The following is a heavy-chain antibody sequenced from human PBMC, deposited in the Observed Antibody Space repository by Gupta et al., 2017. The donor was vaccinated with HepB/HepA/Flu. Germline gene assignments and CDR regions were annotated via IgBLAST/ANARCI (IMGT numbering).Heavy chain of an antibody. D-gene: IGHD2-2*02. CDR1: GYTFTSYY. CDR2: INPSGGST. V-gene: IGHV1-46*01. J-gene: IGHJ4*02. Sequence: EVSCKASGYTFTSYYMHWVRQAPGQELEWMGIINPSGGSTSYAQKFQGRVTMTRDTSTSTVYMELSSLRSEDTAVYYCARGAGGLDIVVVPAAILLDYWGQGTLVTVSS. CDR3: ARGAGGLDIVVVPAAILLDY.